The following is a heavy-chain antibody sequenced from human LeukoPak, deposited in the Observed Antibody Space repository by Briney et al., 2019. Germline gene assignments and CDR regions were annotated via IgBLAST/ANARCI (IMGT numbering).Heavy chain of an antibody. CDR3: AKGGYYERPWYFDY. Sequence: GRSLRLSCAASGFTFSHYAMHWVRQAPGKGLEWVAVISFDGTNKFYADSVKGRITISRDNSKNALYLQMNSLRAEDTAVYYCAKGGYYERPWYFDYWGQGTLVTVAS. CDR1: GFTFSHYA. D-gene: IGHD3-22*01. J-gene: IGHJ4*02. V-gene: IGHV3-30*18. CDR2: ISFDGTNK.